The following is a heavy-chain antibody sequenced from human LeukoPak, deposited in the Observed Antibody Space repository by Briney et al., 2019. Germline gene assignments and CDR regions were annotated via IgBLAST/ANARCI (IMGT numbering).Heavy chain of an antibody. V-gene: IGHV3-53*01. J-gene: IGHJ4*02. Sequence: PGGSLRLSCAASGLTFSNYWMNWVRQAPGKGLEWVSVIYSGGSTYYADSVKGRFTISRDNSKNTLFLQMNSLRAEDTAVYYCAKDGGLWVSAHWGDSWGRGTLVTVSS. D-gene: IGHD7-27*01. CDR2: IYSGGST. CDR3: AKDGGLWVSAHWGDS. CDR1: GLTFSNYW.